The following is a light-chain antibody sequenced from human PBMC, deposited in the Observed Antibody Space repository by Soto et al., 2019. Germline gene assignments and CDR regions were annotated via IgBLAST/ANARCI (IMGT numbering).Light chain of an antibody. CDR1: QDINRY. J-gene: IGKJ4*02. CDR3: QQYATYPLS. CDR2: GAF. V-gene: IGKV1-16*01. Sequence: DIQMTQSPSSLSASVGDRVIITCRASQDINRYLAWFQQKPGKAPKSLIYGAFILQGGVPSRFSGSGSGIEFTLTINSLQPEDFATYFCQQYATYPLSFGGGTSVDIK.